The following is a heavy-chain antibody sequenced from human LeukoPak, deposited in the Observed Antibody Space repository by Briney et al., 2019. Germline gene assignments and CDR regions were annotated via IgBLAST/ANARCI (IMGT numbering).Heavy chain of an antibody. V-gene: IGHV1-2*02. D-gene: IGHD4-11*01. CDR2: INPNSGGT. CDR3: ARSSDYSNYIVDY. J-gene: IGHJ4*02. Sequence: ASVKVSCKASGYTFINHYIHWVRQAPGQGLEWMGWINPNSGGTNYAQKFQGRVAMTRDTSMSTAYMDFTGLTSDDTAVYFCARSSDYSNYIVDYWGQGTPVTVSS. CDR1: GYTFINHY.